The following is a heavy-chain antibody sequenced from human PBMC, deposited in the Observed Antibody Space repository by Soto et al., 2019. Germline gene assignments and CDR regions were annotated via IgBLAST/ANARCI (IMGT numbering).Heavy chain of an antibody. CDR1: GFTFSSYG. CDR3: AKVDYGDYGGAFDI. V-gene: IGHV3-30*18. J-gene: IGHJ3*02. D-gene: IGHD4-17*01. CDR2: ISYDGSNK. Sequence: VQLVESGGGVVQPGRSLRLSCAASGFTFSSYGMHWVRQAPGKGLEWVAVISYDGSNKYYADSVKGRFTISRDNSKNTLYLQMNSLRAEDTAVYYCAKVDYGDYGGAFDIWGQGTMVTVSS.